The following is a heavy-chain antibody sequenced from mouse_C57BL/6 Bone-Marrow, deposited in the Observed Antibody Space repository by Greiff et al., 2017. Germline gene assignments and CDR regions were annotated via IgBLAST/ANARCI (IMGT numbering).Heavy chain of an antibody. V-gene: IGHV15-2*01. CDR3: AREDYYYGSSYDWYFDV. J-gene: IGHJ1*03. Sequence: QVHVKQSGSELRSPGSSVKLSCKDFDSEVFPIAYMSWVRQKPGHGFEWIGGILPSIGRTIYGEEFEDKATLDADTLSNTAYLELNSLTSEDSAIYYCAREDYYYGSSYDWYFDVWGTGTTVTVSS. D-gene: IGHD1-1*01. CDR2: ILPSIGRT. CDR1: DSEVFPIAY.